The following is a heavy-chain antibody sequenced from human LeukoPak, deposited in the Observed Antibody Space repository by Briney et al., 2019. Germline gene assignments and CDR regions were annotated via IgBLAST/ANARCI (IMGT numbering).Heavy chain of an antibody. CDR2: IYPGDSDT. J-gene: IGHJ3*01. V-gene: IGHV5-51*01. CDR3: ARSQDSSSDAYDF. Sequence: GESLKISCKGSGYTFSDYWIAWMRQMPGKGLEWMGIIYPGDSDTRYNPSFQGHVTISADKSITTAYLQWSSLKASDTAMYYCARSQDSSSDAYDFWGQGTMVTVSS. CDR1: GYTFSDYW. D-gene: IGHD6-13*01.